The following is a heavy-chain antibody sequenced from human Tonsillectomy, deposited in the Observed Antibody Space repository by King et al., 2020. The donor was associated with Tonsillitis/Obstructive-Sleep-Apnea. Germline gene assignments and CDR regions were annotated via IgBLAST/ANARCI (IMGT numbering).Heavy chain of an antibody. V-gene: IGHV4-59*01. CDR2: IYYSGSN. CDR3: ARGGGAYYYCYMDV. J-gene: IGHJ6*03. Sequence: VQLQESGAGLVKPSETLSLTCTVSGGSISSYYWSWIRQPPGKGLEWIGYIYYSGSNNYNPSLKSRVTISVDTSKNQFSLKLSSVTAADTAVYYFARGGGAYYYCYMDVWGEGTTVTVSS. CDR1: GGSISSYY. D-gene: IGHD3-16*01.